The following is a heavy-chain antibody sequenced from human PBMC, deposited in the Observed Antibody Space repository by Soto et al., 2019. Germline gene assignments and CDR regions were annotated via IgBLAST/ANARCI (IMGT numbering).Heavy chain of an antibody. V-gene: IGHV3-23*01. CDR3: AKVGSGLTGDWHFDY. CDR2: ISGSGGST. J-gene: IGHJ4*02. D-gene: IGHD7-27*01. Sequence: RGSLRLSCAASGFTFSSYAMSWVRQAPGKGLEWVSAISGSGGSTYYADSVKGRFTISRDNSKNTLYLQMNSLRAEDTAVYYCAKVGSGLTGDWHFDYWGQGTLVTVSS. CDR1: GFTFSSYA.